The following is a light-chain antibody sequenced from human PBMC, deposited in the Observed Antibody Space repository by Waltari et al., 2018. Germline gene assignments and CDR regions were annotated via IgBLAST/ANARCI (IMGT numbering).Light chain of an antibody. CDR3: QSYDSRLSGYV. Sequence: QSVLTQPPSVSGAPGQRVTISCTGSSPNIGAGYDVHWYQQLPGPAPKLRIYANKRRPSGVPDRFSGSKSGTSVSLAINGLQAEDEADYYCQSYDSRLSGYVFGAGTKVTVL. V-gene: IGLV1-40*01. CDR1: SPNIGAGYD. J-gene: IGLJ1*01. CDR2: ANK.